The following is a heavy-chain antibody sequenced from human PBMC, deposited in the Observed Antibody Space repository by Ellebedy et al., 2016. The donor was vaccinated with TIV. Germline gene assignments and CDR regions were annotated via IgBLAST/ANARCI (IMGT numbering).Heavy chain of an antibody. Sequence: MPSETLSLTCTVSGASIRGSYWSWIRQSPGMRMEWLAYIYDSGTTNFNPSLSNRLTISRDTSRNQVSLRLNSVTAADTAVYYCARLAKVDSGYAFDYWGQGTLVTVSS. V-gene: IGHV4-59*08. J-gene: IGHJ4*02. CDR1: GASIRGSY. D-gene: IGHD2-8*01. CDR2: IYDSGTT. CDR3: ARLAKVDSGYAFDY.